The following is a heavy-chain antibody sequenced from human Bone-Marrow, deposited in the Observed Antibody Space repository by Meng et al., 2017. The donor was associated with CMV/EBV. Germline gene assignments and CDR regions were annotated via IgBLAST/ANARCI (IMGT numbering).Heavy chain of an antibody. CDR1: VTSNSAG. D-gene: IGHD3-10*01. V-gene: IGHV6-1*01. J-gene: IGHJ5*02. Sequence: VTSNSAGWNWIRQSPSRGLEWLGRTYYRSKWYNDYAVSVKSRITINPDTSKNQFSLQLNSVTPEDTAVYYCARVRTMVRGVLIFDPWGQGTLVTVSS. CDR3: ARVRTMVRGVLIFDP. CDR2: TYYRSKWYN.